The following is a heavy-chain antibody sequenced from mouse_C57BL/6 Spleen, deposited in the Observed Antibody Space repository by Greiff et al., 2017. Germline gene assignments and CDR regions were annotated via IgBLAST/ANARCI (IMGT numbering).Heavy chain of an antibody. D-gene: IGHD1-1*01. Sequence: QVQLQQPGAELVKPGASVKMSCKASGYTFTSYWITWVKQRPGQGLEWIGDIYPGSGSTNYNEKFKSKATLTVDTSSSTAYMQLSSLTSEDSAVYYCARYPFYYYGRGLDYWGQGTTLTVSS. CDR1: GYTFTSYW. CDR2: IYPGSGST. J-gene: IGHJ2*01. V-gene: IGHV1-55*01. CDR3: ARYPFYYYGRGLDY.